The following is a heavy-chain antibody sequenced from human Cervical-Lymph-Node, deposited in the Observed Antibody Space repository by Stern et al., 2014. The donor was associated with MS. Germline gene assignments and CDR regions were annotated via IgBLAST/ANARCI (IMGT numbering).Heavy chain of an antibody. CDR3: ARGGAVATSDYYFDY. Sequence: VQLVESGGGVVQPGRSLRLSWAASGFTFSYHAMHWVRKAPGKGLEWVAVISYDGSDKNDADSVKGRFTISRDNSRNTLYLQMNSLRVDDTAVYYCARGGAVATSDYYFDYWGQGILVTVSS. V-gene: IGHV3-30*01. J-gene: IGHJ4*02. D-gene: IGHD5-12*01. CDR2: ISYDGSDK. CDR1: GFTFSYHA.